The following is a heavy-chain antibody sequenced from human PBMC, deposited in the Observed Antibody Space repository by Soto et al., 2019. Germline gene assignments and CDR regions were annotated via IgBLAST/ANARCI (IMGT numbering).Heavy chain of an antibody. Sequence: QVQLQQWGAGLLKTSETRSLTCAVDGGAFSGYYWSWIRQPPGKGLEWIGEINQSGSTNYTPSLKSRVTISVDTSKNQFSLKLSSVTAADTAVYYCARGSYYDILTGYSTDAFDIWGQGTMVTVSS. J-gene: IGHJ3*02. D-gene: IGHD3-9*01. CDR2: INQSGST. CDR3: ARGSYYDILTGYSTDAFDI. V-gene: IGHV4-34*01. CDR1: GGAFSGYY.